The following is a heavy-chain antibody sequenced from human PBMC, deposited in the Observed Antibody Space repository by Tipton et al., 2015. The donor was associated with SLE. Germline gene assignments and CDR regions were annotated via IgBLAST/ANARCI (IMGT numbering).Heavy chain of an antibody. V-gene: IGHV4-34*01. CDR3: ARGDYDPGWVSYFYNMDV. CDR1: GGSFSAYY. CDR2: INHSGST. J-gene: IGHJ6*03. D-gene: IGHD3-3*01. Sequence: TLSLTCAVYGGSFSAYYWSWIRQPPGKGLEWIGEINHSGSTNYNPSLKSRVIISVDTSKNQFSLKLSSVTAADTAVYYCARGDYDPGWVSYFYNMDVWGKGTTVTVSS.